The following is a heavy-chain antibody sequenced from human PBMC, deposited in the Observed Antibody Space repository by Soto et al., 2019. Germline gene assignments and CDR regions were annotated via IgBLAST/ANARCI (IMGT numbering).Heavy chain of an antibody. Sequence: PGGSLRLSCSASGFTFSSYAMHWVRQAPGKGLEYVSAISSNGGSTYYADSVKGRFTISRDNSKNTLYLQMSSLRAEDTAVYYCVKDLFYGSGTYYHRGDYWGQGTLVTVSS. CDR1: GFTFSSYA. V-gene: IGHV3-64D*06. CDR3: VKDLFYGSGTYYHRGDY. CDR2: ISSNGGST. J-gene: IGHJ4*02. D-gene: IGHD3-10*01.